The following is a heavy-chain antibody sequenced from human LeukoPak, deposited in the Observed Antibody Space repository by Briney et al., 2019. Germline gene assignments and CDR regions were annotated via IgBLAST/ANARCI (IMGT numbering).Heavy chain of an antibody. Sequence: SETLSLTCTVSGGSISSSNYYWGWLRQPPGKELECIGNIYYSGSTYYNPSLKSRVTISVDTSKNQFSLKLSSVTAADTAVYYCAIRDVLLWFGELPAYYFDYWGQGTLVTVSS. V-gene: IGHV4-39*01. CDR1: GGSISSSNYY. CDR2: IYYSGST. J-gene: IGHJ4*02. D-gene: IGHD3-10*01. CDR3: AIRDVLLWFGELPAYYFDY.